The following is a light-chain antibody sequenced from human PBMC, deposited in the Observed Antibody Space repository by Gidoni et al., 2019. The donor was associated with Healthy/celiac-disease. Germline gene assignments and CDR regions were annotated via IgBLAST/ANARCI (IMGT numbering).Light chain of an antibody. Sequence: TVLTQSPGTLSLSPGERATLPCRASQSVSSSYLAWYQQKPGQAPRLLIYGASSRATGIPDRFSGSGSGTDFTLTISRLEPEDFAVYYCQQYGSSPGFTFGPGTKVDIK. J-gene: IGKJ3*01. CDR3: QQYGSSPGFT. CDR2: GAS. V-gene: IGKV3-20*01. CDR1: QSVSSSY.